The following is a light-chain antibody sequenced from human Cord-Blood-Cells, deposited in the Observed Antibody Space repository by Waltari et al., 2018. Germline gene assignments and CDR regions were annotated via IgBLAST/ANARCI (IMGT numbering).Light chain of an antibody. CDR1: SSDVGSYNL. J-gene: IGLJ3*02. CDR3: CSYAGSSV. V-gene: IGLV2-23*02. CDR2: EVS. Sequence: QSALTQPASVSGSPGQSITISCTGTSSDVGSYNLVSWYQQHPGKAPKLMIYEVSKRPSGGSNRFSGSKSGNTASLTIAGLQAEDEADYYCCSYAGSSVFGGGTKLTVL.